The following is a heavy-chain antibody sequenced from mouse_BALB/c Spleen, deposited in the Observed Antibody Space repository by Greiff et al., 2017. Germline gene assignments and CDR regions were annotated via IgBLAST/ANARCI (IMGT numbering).Heavy chain of an antibody. Sequence: QVQLQQPGAELVKPGASVKLSCKASGYTFTSYWMHWVKQRPGQGLEWIGEINPSNGRTNYNEKFKSKATLTVDKSSSTAYMQLSSLTSEDSAVYYCARVRITTVVATDYWGQGTTLTVSS. V-gene: IGHV1S81*02. D-gene: IGHD1-1*01. J-gene: IGHJ2*01. CDR1: GYTFTSYW. CDR2: INPSNGRT. CDR3: ARVRITTVVATDY.